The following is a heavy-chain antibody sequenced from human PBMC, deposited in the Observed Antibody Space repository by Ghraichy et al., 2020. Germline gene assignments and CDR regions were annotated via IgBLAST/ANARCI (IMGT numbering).Heavy chain of an antibody. CDR1: GDSLSSDY. CDR3: ARGVSVKYYGMDV. D-gene: IGHD3-16*01. V-gene: IGHV4-59*01. Sequence: SQTLPLTCTVSGDSLSSDYWSWIRQPPGKGLECIGYTYYTGSTHYNPSLKSRITISVDRSKNQISLRMRSVTAADTGVYYCARGVSVKYYGMDVWGQVTTVAVSS. CDR2: TYYTGST. J-gene: IGHJ6*02.